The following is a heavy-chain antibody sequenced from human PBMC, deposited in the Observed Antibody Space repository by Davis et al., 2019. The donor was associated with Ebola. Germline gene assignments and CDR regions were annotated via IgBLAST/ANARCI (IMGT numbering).Heavy chain of an antibody. CDR2: IYPGDSDT. CDR3: ARQAGGYDYIWGSYRTLDY. J-gene: IGHJ4*02. V-gene: IGHV5-51*01. D-gene: IGHD3-16*02. CDR1: GYSFTSYW. Sequence: PGGSLRLSCKVSGYSFTSYWIGWVRQMPGKGLEWMGIIYPGDSDTRYSPSFQGQVTISADKSISTAYLQWSSLKASDTAMYYCARQAGGYDYIWGSYRTLDYWGQGTLVTVSS.